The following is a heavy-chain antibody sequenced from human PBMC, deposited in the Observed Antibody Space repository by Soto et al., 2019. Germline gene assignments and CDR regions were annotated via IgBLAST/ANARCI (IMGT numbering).Heavy chain of an antibody. CDR2: IYSGGST. Sequence: EVQLVESGGGLVQPGGSLRLSCAASGFTVSSNYMSWVRQAPGKGLEWVSVIYSGGSTYYADSVKGRFTISRDNSKNTLYLQMNSLRAEDTDVYYCARDTHYDYIWGSYRSDTFDIWGQGTMVTVSS. J-gene: IGHJ3*02. D-gene: IGHD3-16*02. CDR1: GFTVSSNY. CDR3: ARDTHYDYIWGSYRSDTFDI. V-gene: IGHV3-66*01.